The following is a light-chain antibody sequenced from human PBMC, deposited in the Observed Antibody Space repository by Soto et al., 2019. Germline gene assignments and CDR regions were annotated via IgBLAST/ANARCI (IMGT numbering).Light chain of an antibody. CDR2: DVN. CDR1: SSDVGGYNY. Sequence: QSALTQPRSVSGSPGQSVTISCTGASSDVGGYNYISWYQQSPGKAPKLIIYDVNKWASGVPDRFSGSQSGNTASLTISGLQADDEADYYCSSYAGSKTSVIFGAGTKLPS. J-gene: IGLJ2*01. CDR3: SSYAGSKTSVI. V-gene: IGLV2-11*01.